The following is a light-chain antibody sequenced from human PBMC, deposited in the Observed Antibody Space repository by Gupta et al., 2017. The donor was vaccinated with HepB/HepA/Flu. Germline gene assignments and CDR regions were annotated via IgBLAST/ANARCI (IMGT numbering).Light chain of an antibody. J-gene: IGLJ3*02. Sequence: SVLPLPPSVSGAPWQRVTVSCSGRSSNIGADYDVHWYQQLPGTAPKLLIYGNKNRRSGVPERFSGSKYGTSASLAITGLQGEDEADYYWQSEERSRGDWVFGGGTRLTVL. V-gene: IGLV1-40*01. CDR2: GNK. CDR3: QSEERSRGDWV. CDR1: SSNIGADYD.